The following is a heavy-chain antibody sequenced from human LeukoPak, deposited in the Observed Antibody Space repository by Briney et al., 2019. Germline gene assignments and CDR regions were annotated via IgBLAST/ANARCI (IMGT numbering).Heavy chain of an antibody. CDR3: SREIRYFDRFQADY. J-gene: IGHJ4*02. CDR1: GFTFGDYS. V-gene: IGHV3-49*03. Sequence: GGSLRLSCSASGFTFGDYSMSWFRQAPGKGLEWVGFIRSKAYGGTAEYAASVKGRFTISRDDSESIAYLQMDSLKTEDTAVYYCSREIRYFDRFQADYWGQGTLVTVSS. D-gene: IGHD3-9*01. CDR2: IRSKAYGGTA.